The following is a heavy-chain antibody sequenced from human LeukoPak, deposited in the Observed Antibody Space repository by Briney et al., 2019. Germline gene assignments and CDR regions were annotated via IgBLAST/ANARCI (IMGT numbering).Heavy chain of an antibody. D-gene: IGHD3-3*01. CDR3: ARHGPLYDIWSAQFYFDY. V-gene: IGHV4-59*08. J-gene: IGHJ4*02. CDR2: IYYSGTT. CDR1: GGSISTFY. Sequence: PSETLSLTCTVSGGSISTFYWSWIRQRPGKGLEWIGYIYYSGTTNYNPSLKSRVTISVGMSKSQFSLNLSSVTAADTALYYCARHGPLYDIWSAQFYFDYWGQGTLVAVSS.